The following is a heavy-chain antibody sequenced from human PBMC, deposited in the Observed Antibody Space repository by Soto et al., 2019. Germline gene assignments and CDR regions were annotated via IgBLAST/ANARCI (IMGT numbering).Heavy chain of an antibody. CDR2: ISGSGGST. J-gene: IGHJ6*02. CDR3: AKAAPGGELRGWAYYYYGMDV. V-gene: IGHV3-23*01. CDR1: GFTFSSYA. D-gene: IGHD1-26*01. Sequence: GGSLRLSCAASGFTFSSYAMSWVRQAPGKGLEWVSAISGSGGSTYYADSVKGRFTISRDNSKNTLYLQMNSLRAEDTAVYYCAKAAPGGELRGWAYYYYGMDVWGQGTTVTVSS.